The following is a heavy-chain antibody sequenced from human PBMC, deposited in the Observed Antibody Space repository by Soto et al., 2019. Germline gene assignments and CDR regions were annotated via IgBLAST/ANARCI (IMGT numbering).Heavy chain of an antibody. J-gene: IGHJ4*02. CDR3: ARDRGEYSYGFPCDY. CDR2: ISGSSDSR. V-gene: IGHV3-23*01. CDR1: RFTLSTYA. Sequence: PGGSLRLSCTASRFTLSTYAMSWVRQAPGKGLEWVSSISGSSDSRYYADSVKGRFTISRDNAKNTLYLQMNSLRDEDTAVYYCARDRGEYSYGFPCDYWGQGTLVTVSS. D-gene: IGHD5-18*01.